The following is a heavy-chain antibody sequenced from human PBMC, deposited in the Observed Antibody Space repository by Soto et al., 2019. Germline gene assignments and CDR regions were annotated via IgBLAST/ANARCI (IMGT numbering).Heavy chain of an antibody. J-gene: IGHJ4*02. D-gene: IGHD1-26*01. V-gene: IGHV3-30*18. CDR1: GFTFSSYG. CDR3: AKEGGLSGSYYISSSYYFAY. Sequence: QVQLVESGGGVVQPGRSLRLSCVASGFTFSSYGMHWVRQAPGKGLEWVAIISYDGSNTYYADSVKGRFNISRDNSKNTLYLQMNSLRAEDTSVYYCAKEGGLSGSYYISSSYYFAYWGQGNLVTVSS. CDR2: ISYDGSNT.